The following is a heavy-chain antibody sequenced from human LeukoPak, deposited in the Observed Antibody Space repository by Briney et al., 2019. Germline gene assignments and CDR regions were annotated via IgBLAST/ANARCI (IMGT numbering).Heavy chain of an antibody. J-gene: IGHJ5*02. CDR2: IYPGDSDT. CDR3: ARRGSYCSGGSCRGNWFDP. CDR1: GYSFTSYW. V-gene: IGHV5-51*01. D-gene: IGHD2-15*01. Sequence: GESLKISCKGSGYSFTSYWIGWVRQMPGKGLEWMGIIYPGDSDTRYSPSFQGQVTISADKSISTAYLQWSSLKASDTAMYYCARRGSYCSGGSCRGNWFDPWGQGTLVTVSP.